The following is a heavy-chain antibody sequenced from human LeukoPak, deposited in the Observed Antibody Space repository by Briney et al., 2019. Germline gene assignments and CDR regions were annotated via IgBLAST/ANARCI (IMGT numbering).Heavy chain of an antibody. CDR2: FDPEDGET. CDR1: GYTLTELS. CDR3: ATVLYSSSWYRYFDY. V-gene: IGHV1-24*01. Sequence: ASVKVSCKVSGYTLTELSMHWVRQAPGEGLEWMGGFDPEDGETIYAQKFQGRVTMTEDTSTDTAYMELSSLRSEDTAVYYCATVLYSSSWYRYFDYWGQGTLITVSS. D-gene: IGHD6-13*01. J-gene: IGHJ4*02.